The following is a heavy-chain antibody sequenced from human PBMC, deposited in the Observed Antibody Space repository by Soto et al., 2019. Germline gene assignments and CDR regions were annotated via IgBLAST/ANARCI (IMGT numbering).Heavy chain of an antibody. D-gene: IGHD3-10*01. CDR3: ARDHASLHYYGSGDLFDP. J-gene: IGHJ5*02. CDR1: GYTFTSYA. Sequence: ASVKVSCKASGYTFTSYAMHWVRQAPGQRLEWMGWINAGNGNTKYSQKFQGRVTITRDTSASTAYMELSSLRSEDTAVYYCARDHASLHYYGSGDLFDPWGQGTLVTVSS. CDR2: INAGNGNT. V-gene: IGHV1-3*01.